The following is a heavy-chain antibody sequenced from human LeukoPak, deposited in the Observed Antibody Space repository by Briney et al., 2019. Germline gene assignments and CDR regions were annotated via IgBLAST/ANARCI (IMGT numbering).Heavy chain of an antibody. Sequence: PSETLSLTCTVSGGSISSYYWSWIRQPPGKGLEWIGYIYYSGSTNYNPSLKSRVTISVDTSKNQFSLKLSSVTAADTAVYYCARLYSGSSTYYFDYWGQGTLVTVSS. CDR2: IYYSGST. D-gene: IGHD1-26*01. CDR3: ARLYSGSSTYYFDY. V-gene: IGHV4-59*08. J-gene: IGHJ4*02. CDR1: GGSISSYY.